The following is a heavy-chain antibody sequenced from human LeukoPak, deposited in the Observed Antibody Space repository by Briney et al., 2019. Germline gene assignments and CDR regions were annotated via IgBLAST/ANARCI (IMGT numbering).Heavy chain of an antibody. J-gene: IGHJ4*02. D-gene: IGHD3-10*01. Sequence: CGPTLVNPTQTLTLTCTFSGFSVSTSGMCLSWIRQPPGKALEWLTRIAWDGDKHFSTSLKTKLTISKDTSKNQVVLTMTNMDPVGTATYYCARNSYGLVDYWGQGTLVTVSS. CDR3: ARNSYGLVDY. V-gene: IGHV2-70*12. CDR1: GFSVSTSGMC. CDR2: IAWDGDK.